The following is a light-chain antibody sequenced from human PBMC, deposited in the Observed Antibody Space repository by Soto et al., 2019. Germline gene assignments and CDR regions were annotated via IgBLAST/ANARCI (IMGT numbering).Light chain of an antibody. CDR1: QSVSSSH. CDR2: AAS. CDR3: QQYDNWPWT. J-gene: IGKJ1*01. V-gene: IGKV3-20*01. Sequence: EIVLTQSPGTLSLSPGERATLSCRASQSVSSSHLAWYQHKPGQAPRLLIYAASSRATGSPDRFSGGGSGTDFTLTISSLQSDDFAVYYCQQYDNWPWTFGQGTKVDIK.